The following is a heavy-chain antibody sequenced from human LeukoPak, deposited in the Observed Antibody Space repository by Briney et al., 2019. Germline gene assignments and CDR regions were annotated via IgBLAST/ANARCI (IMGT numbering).Heavy chain of an antibody. V-gene: IGHV1-18*04. Sequence: ASVKVSCKASGYTFTGYYMHWVRQAPGQGLEWMGWISAYNSNTNYAQKLQGRVTMTTDTSTSTAYMELRSLRSDDTAVYYCARDRHIVVVTASRPIDYWGQGTLVTVSS. J-gene: IGHJ4*02. D-gene: IGHD2-21*02. CDR3: ARDRHIVVVTASRPIDY. CDR1: GYTFTGYY. CDR2: ISAYNSNT.